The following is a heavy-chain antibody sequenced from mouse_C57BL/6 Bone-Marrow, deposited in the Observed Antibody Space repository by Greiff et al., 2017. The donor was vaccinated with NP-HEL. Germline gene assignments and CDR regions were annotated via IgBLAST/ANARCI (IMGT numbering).Heavy chain of an antibody. D-gene: IGHD2-3*01. V-gene: IGHV5-6*01. J-gene: IGHJ4*01. CDR1: GFTFSTYG. CDR2: ISSGGSYT. CDR3: ARHEGYYGRGSTMDC. Sequence: EVMLVESGGDLVKPGGSLKLSCAASGFTFSTYGMSWVRQTPDKRLEWVATISSGGSYTYYPDSVKGRFTISRDNAKNTLYLQMSRLKSEDTAMYYCARHEGYYGRGSTMDCWGQGTSVTVSS.